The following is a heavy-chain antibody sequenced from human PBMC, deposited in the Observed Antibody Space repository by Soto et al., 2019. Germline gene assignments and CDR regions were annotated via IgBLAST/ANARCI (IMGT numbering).Heavy chain of an antibody. V-gene: IGHV4-61*01. D-gene: IGHD2-15*01. Sequence: SETLSLTCTVSGGSVSSGSYYWSWIRQPPGKGLEWIGYIYHSGTTNYNPSLKSRLTISVDTSKNQFSLELRAVTAADTAVYYCATLPPRIVVVKTEIPTWGQGTLVTVSS. CDR2: IYHSGTT. CDR1: GGSVSSGSYY. CDR3: ATLPPRIVVVKTEIPT. J-gene: IGHJ5*02.